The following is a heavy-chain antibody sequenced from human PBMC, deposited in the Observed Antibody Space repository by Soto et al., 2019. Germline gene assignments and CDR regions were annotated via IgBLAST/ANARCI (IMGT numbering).Heavy chain of an antibody. J-gene: IGHJ6*02. CDR3: ARDLVVVVAADYYYGMDV. CDR1: GFTFSDYY. Sequence: GGSLILSCAASGFTFSDYYMSWIRQAPGKGLEWVSYISSSGSTIYYADSVKGRFTISRDNAKNSLYLQMNSLRAEDTAVYYCARDLVVVVAADYYYGMDVWGQGTTVTVSS. V-gene: IGHV3-11*01. CDR2: ISSSGSTI. D-gene: IGHD2-15*01.